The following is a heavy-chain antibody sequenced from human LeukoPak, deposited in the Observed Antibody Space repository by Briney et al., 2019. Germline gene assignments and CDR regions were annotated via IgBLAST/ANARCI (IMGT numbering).Heavy chain of an antibody. D-gene: IGHD3-22*01. V-gene: IGHV3-74*01. CDR3: VTERGDSSGYYYLDY. J-gene: IGHJ4*02. Sequence: GGSLRLSCAASGFTFSSYWMHWVRQAPGKGLVWVSRINSDGSSTSYADSVKGRFTISRDNAKNTLYLQMNSLRAEDTAVYYCVTERGDSSGYYYLDYWGQGTPVTVSS. CDR1: GFTFSSYW. CDR2: INSDGSST.